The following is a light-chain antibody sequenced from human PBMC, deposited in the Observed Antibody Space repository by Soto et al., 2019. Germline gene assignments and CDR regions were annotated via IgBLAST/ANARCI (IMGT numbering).Light chain of an antibody. CDR3: QQFNSYPIT. J-gene: IGKJ5*01. CDR2: TAS. Sequence: DIQLTQSPSFLSASVGDRVTITCRASQDITNSLAWYHQKPGKTPKFLISTASTLQSGVQSRFSGTGSGTEFTLTISGLQPEDFATYYCQQFNSYPITFGQRTRLE. V-gene: IGKV1-9*01. CDR1: QDITNS.